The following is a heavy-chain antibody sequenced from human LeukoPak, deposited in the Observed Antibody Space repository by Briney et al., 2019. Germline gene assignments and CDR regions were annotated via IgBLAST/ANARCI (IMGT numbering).Heavy chain of an antibody. CDR2: IYHSGST. CDR3: ARLTTVTTSRMVDAFDI. CDR1: GGSISSGGYS. Sequence: SETLSLTCAVSGGSISSGGYSWSWIRQPPGKGLEWIGYIYHSGSTYYNPSLKSRVTISVDRSKNQFSLKLSSVTAADTAVYYCARLTTVTTSRMVDAFDIWGQGTMVTVSS. D-gene: IGHD4-17*01. V-gene: IGHV4-30-2*01. J-gene: IGHJ3*02.